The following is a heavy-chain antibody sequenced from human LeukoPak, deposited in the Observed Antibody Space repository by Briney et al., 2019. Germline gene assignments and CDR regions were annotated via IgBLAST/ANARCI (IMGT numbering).Heavy chain of an antibody. D-gene: IGHD3-10*01. J-gene: IGHJ4*02. Sequence: GRSLRLSCSASGFXFGDHAMSWVRQAPGKGLEWVGLIGSKGYGGTTEYAASVEGRFSLSRDDSKSFVYLQMSSLKTEDTAVYYCTRVRSGNDFDYWGQGTLVTVSS. CDR3: TRVRSGNDFDY. CDR1: GFXFGDHA. CDR2: IGSKGYGGTT. V-gene: IGHV3-49*04.